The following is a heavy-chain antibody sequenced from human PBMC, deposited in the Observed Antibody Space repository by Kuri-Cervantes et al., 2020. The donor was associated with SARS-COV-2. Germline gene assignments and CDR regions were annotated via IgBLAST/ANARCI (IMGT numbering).Heavy chain of an antibody. J-gene: IGHJ4*02. CDR3: ARHPTVTLSNVDY. D-gene: IGHD4-11*01. Sequence: SETLSLTCTVSGGSISSSSYYWGWIREPPGKGLEWIGSIYYSGSTYYNPSLKSRVTISVDTSKNQFSLKLSSVTAADTAVYYCARHPTVTLSNVDYWGQGTLVTVSS. V-gene: IGHV4-39*01. CDR2: IYYSGST. CDR1: GGSISSSSYY.